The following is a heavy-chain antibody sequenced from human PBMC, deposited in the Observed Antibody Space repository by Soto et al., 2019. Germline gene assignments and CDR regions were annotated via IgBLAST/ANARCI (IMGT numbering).Heavy chain of an antibody. CDR3: ARAMVYAWYFDL. J-gene: IGHJ2*01. CDR2: IWYDGSNK. Sequence: QVQLVESGGGVVQPGRSLRLSCAASGFTFSSYGMHWVRQAPGKGLEWVAVIWYDGSNKYYADSVKGRFTISRDNSKNTLYLQMNSLRAEDTAVYYCARAMVYAWYFDLWGRDTLVTVSS. D-gene: IGHD2-8*01. V-gene: IGHV3-33*01. CDR1: GFTFSSYG.